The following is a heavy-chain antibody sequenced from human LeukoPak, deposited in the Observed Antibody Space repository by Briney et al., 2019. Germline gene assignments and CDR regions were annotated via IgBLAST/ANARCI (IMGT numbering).Heavy chain of an antibody. J-gene: IGHJ4*02. CDR2: IYYTGST. D-gene: IGHD2-15*01. V-gene: IGHV4-59*01. CDR3: ARRYCSGGSCYSALDY. Sequence: SETLSLTCSGYGCSISNYYWSWLRQPPGKGLEWIGYIYYTGSTNYNPSLKSRVTISVDTSKNQFSLKLTSVTAADTAVYYCARRYCSGGSCYSALDYWGQGNLVTVSS. CDR1: GCSISNYY.